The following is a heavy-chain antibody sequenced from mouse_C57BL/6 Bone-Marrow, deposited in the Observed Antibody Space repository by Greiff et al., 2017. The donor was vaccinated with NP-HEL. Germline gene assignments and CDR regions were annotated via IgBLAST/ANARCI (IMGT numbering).Heavy chain of an antibody. J-gene: IGHJ2*01. CDR2: IYPGDGDT. Sequence: QVQLQQSGPELVKPGASVKISCKASGYAFSSSWMNWVKQRPGKGLEWIGRIYPGDGDTNYNGKFKGKATLTADKSSSTAYMQLSSLTSEDSAVYFCARRYYYGSSLDYWGQGTTLTDSS. CDR1: GYAFSSSW. CDR3: ARRYYYGSSLDY. D-gene: IGHD1-1*01. V-gene: IGHV1-82*01.